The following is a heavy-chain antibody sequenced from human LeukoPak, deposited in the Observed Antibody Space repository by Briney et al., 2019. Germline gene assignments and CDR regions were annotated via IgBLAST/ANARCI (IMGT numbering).Heavy chain of an antibody. CDR3: ARGGTTVTPGLLWFDP. CDR1: GGSISSHY. Sequence: SSETLSLTCSVSGGSISSHYWSWIRQPPGKGLEWIGYIYYSGSAKYNPSLKSRVTISVDTSKNQFSLKLSSVTAADTAVYYCARGGTTVTPGLLWFDPWGQGTLVTVSS. V-gene: IGHV4-59*11. CDR2: IYYSGSA. D-gene: IGHD4-17*01. J-gene: IGHJ5*02.